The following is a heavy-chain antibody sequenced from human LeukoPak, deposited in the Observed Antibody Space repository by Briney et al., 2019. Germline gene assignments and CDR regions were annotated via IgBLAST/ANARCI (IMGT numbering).Heavy chain of an antibody. Sequence: GRSLRLSCAASGFTFSSYAMHWVRQAPGKGLEWVAVISYDGSNKYYADFVKGRFTISRDNSKNTLYLQMNSLRAEDTAVYYCARDSPNCSGGSCYPAGVWFDPWGQGTLVTVSS. CDR3: ARDSPNCSGGSCYPAGVWFDP. CDR2: ISYDGSNK. CDR1: GFTFSSYA. V-gene: IGHV3-30-3*01. D-gene: IGHD2-15*01. J-gene: IGHJ5*02.